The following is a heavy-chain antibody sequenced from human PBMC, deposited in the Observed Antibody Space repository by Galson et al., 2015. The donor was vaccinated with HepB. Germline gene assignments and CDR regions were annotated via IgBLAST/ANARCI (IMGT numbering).Heavy chain of an antibody. V-gene: IGHV3-33*08. D-gene: IGHD5-12*01. Sequence: SLRLSCAGSGFIFGSFGMHWVRQAQGKGLEWVAVIWLDGSDKFYADSVKGRFTISRDNSKNTLYLDMNSLRVEDPAVYYCTRDLFWGYTGYDLGEVSDTWGQGTMVTVSS. CDR2: IWLDGSDK. CDR1: GFIFGSFG. J-gene: IGHJ3*02. CDR3: TRDLFWGYTGYDLGEVSDT.